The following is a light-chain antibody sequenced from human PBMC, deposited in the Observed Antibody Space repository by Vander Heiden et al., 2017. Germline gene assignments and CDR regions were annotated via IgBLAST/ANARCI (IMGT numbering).Light chain of an antibody. CDR1: TSTIGAGYD. J-gene: IGLJ2*01. CDR3: QSYDSSLGGHVV. CDR2: DNI. V-gene: IGLV1-40*01. Sequence: QSVLPQPPSVSGAPGPRVPISCTGSTSTIGAGYDVHWYQQLPGTAPKLLIFDNINRPSGVPDRFSGSKSGTSASLAITGLQAEDEADYYCQSYDSSLGGHVVFGGGTKLTVL.